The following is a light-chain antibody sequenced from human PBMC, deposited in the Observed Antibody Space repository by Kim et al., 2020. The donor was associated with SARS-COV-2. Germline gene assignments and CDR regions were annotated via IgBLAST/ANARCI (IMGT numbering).Light chain of an antibody. Sequence: QSNNISCTRTRSDVGSDNNIYWYQQPPRKGPNLIIYAVSTRPSGVSNRFSGSQSGNTASLTISELQAEDEADYYCSSYTRSSTNYVFGTGTKVTVL. V-gene: IGLV2-14*03. J-gene: IGLJ1*01. CDR2: AVS. CDR1: RSDVGSDNN. CDR3: SSYTRSSTNYV.